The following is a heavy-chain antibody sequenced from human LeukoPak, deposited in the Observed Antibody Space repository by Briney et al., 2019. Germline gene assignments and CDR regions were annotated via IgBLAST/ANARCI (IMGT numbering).Heavy chain of an antibody. CDR2: IIPIFGTA. V-gene: IGHV1-69*13. CDR1: GGTFSSYA. D-gene: IGHD3-10*01. J-gene: IGHJ6*02. CDR3: ARDSEPFGPGYYGMDV. Sequence: SVKVSCKASGGTFSSYAISWVRQAPGQGLEWMGGIIPIFGTANYAQKFRGRVTITADESTSTAYMELSSLRSEDTAVYYCARDSEPFGPGYYGMDVWGQGTTVTVSS.